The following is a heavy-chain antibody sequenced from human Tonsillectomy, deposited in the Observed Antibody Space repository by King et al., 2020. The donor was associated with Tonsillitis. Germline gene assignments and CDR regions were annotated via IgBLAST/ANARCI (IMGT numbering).Heavy chain of an antibody. CDR3: ARQGYLGSRNFFYFDY. V-gene: IGHV5-51*01. J-gene: IGHJ4*02. CDR2: IYPGDSDT. Sequence: VQLVQSGAEVKKPGESLKISCKGSGYSFTSYWIGWVRQMPGKGLEWMGIIYPGDSDTRYSTSFQGQVTISADKSINTAYLQWSSLKASDIAMYYCARQGYLGSRNFFYFDYWGQGTLATVSS. D-gene: IGHD3-10*01. CDR1: GYSFTSYW.